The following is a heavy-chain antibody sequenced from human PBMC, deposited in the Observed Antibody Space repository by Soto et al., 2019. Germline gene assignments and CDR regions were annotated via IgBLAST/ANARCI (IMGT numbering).Heavy chain of an antibody. J-gene: IGHJ2*01. V-gene: IGHV3-33*01. CDR2: IWNDGSNK. D-gene: IGHD6-6*01. CDR1: GFTFSSYG. Sequence: QVQLVESGGGVVQPGRSLRLSCAASGFTFSSYGMHWVRQAPGKGLEWVAVIWNDGSNKYYADSVKGRFTISRDNSKNTLYLQMNSLRAEDTAVYYCARDKTGGSSSSPHWYFDLWGRGTLVTVSS. CDR3: ARDKTGGSSSSPHWYFDL.